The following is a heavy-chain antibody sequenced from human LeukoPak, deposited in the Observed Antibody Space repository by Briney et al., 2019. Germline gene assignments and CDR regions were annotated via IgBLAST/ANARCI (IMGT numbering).Heavy chain of an antibody. D-gene: IGHD1-26*01. J-gene: IGHJ3*02. CDR2: VDPEDGET. V-gene: IGHV1-69-2*01. Sequence: GASVKVSCKASGGTFSTYSITWVRQAPGKGLEWMGLVDPEDGETIYAEKFQGRVTITADTSTDTAYMELSSLRSEDTAVYYCATGKWELDPTNRGDAFDIWGQGTMVTVSS. CDR3: ATGKWELDPTNRGDAFDI. CDR1: GGTFSTYS.